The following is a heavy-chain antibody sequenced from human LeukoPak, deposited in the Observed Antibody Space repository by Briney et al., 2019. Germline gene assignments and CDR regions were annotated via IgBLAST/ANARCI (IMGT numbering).Heavy chain of an antibody. Sequence: PSETLSLTCAVYGGSFSGYYWSWIRQPPGKGLEWIGEINHSGSTNYNPSLKSRVTISVDTSKNQFSLKLSSVTAADTAVYYCARWSDIVATSPFYYFDYWGQGTLVTVSS. CDR3: ARWSDIVATSPFYYFDY. CDR2: INHSGST. CDR1: GGSFSGYY. D-gene: IGHD5-12*01. V-gene: IGHV4-34*01. J-gene: IGHJ4*02.